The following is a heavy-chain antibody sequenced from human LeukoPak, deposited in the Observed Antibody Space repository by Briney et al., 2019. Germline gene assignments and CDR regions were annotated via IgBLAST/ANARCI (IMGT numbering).Heavy chain of an antibody. V-gene: IGHV3-74*03. CDR3: ARRVDATRWFDP. J-gene: IGHJ5*02. CDR2: INSDGTTT. Sequence: GGSLRLSCAASGFTFSNYSMHWVRQAPGKGLVWVSRINSDGTTTMYADSVKGRFTISRDNAKNTLYLQMNSLRDEDTAVYYCARRVDATRWFDPWGQGTLVTVSS. D-gene: IGHD2-15*01. CDR1: GFTFSNYS.